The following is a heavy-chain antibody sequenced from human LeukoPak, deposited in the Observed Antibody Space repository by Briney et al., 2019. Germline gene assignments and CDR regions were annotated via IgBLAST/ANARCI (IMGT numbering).Heavy chain of an antibody. CDR1: GLTFSDFW. J-gene: IGHJ4*02. D-gene: IGHD5-18*01. CDR3: ATGHSYGYDY. Sequence: GGSLRLSCAASGLTFSDFWMHWVRQPPGEGLVWVALVKGDGRTTIYADSVKGRFTISRDNAKNTLYLQMNSLRADDSGVYYCATGHSYGYDYWGQGVLVTVS. V-gene: IGHV3-74*01. CDR2: VKGDGRTT.